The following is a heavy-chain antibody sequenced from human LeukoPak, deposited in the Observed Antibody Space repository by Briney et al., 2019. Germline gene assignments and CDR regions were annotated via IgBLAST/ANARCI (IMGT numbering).Heavy chain of an antibody. D-gene: IGHD2-2*01. Sequence: SETLSLTCTVSGGSISISNYYWGWIRQPPGKGLEWIGSMSYSGRTYYNPSLKSRVTISVDTSKNQFSLKLSSVTAADTAVYYCARRRYCSSTSCSRHFDYWGQGTLVTVSS. J-gene: IGHJ4*02. CDR3: ARRRYCSSTSCSRHFDY. CDR1: GGSISISNYY. CDR2: MSYSGRT. V-gene: IGHV4-39*01.